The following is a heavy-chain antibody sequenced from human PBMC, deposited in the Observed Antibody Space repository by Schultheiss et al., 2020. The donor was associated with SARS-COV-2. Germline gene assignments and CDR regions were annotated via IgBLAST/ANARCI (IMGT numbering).Heavy chain of an antibody. CDR1: GFTFSNAW. V-gene: IGHV3-15*01. J-gene: IGHJ4*02. CDR2: IKSKTDGGTT. CDR3: AREWLRLRWDVGY. D-gene: IGHD5-12*01. Sequence: GGSLRLSCAASGFTFSNAWMSWVRQAPGKGLEWVGRIKSKTDGGTTDYAAPVKGRFTISRDDSKNTLYLQMNSLRAEDTAVYYCAREWLRLRWDVGYWGQGTLVTVSS.